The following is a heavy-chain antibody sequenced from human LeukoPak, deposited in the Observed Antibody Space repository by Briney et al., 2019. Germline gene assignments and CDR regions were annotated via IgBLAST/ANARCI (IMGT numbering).Heavy chain of an antibody. CDR2: ISWNSGSI. J-gene: IGHJ5*02. D-gene: IGHD3-9*01. CDR1: GLTFDDYA. CDR3: AKDNYDILTGPNNWFDP. Sequence: GRSLRLSCAASGLTFDDYAMHWVRQAPGKGLEWVSGISWNSGSIGYADSVKGRFTISRDNAKNSLYLQMNSLRAEDTALYYCAKDNYDILTGPNNWFDPWGQGTLVTVSS. V-gene: IGHV3-9*01.